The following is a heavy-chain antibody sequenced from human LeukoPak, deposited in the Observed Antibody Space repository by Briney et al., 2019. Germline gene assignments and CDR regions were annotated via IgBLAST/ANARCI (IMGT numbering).Heavy chain of an antibody. D-gene: IGHD3-10*01. Sequence: GGSLRLSCTASGFTFINYAMSWVRQAPGKGLEWVISGSGANTYYADSVKGRFSISRDNSKNTVFLQMNSLRAEDTAVYYCARGVHYGSGSYYYMDVWGKGTTVTVSS. V-gene: IGHV3-23*01. CDR1: GFTFINYA. CDR3: ARGVHYGSGSYYYMDV. CDR2: SGSGANT. J-gene: IGHJ6*03.